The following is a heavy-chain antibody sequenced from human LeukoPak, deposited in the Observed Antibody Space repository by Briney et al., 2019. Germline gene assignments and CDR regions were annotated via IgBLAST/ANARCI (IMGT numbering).Heavy chain of an antibody. J-gene: IGHJ6*02. CDR1: GFTFSSYA. V-gene: IGHV3-23*01. Sequence: GGSLRLSCAASGFTFSSYAMSCVRQAPGKGLEWVSGISGSGGNTYYADSVKGRFTISRDNSKNTLYLQMNSLRAEDTAVYYCARSPPIALRFLEWLASSYYGMDVWGQGTTVTVSS. CDR3: ARSPPIALRFLEWLASSYYGMDV. CDR2: ISGSGGNT. D-gene: IGHD3-3*01.